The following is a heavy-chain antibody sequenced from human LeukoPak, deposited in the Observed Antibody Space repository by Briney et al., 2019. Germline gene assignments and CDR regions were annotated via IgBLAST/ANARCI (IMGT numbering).Heavy chain of an antibody. D-gene: IGHD6-13*01. J-gene: IGHJ6*03. CDR3: ARVVGLTGYSSSWYSGYYYYMDV. Sequence: SVKVSCKASGGTFSSYAISWVRQAPGQGLEWMGGIIPIFGTANYAQKFQDRVTITADKSTSTAYMELSSLRSEDTAVYYCARVVGLTGYSSSWYSGYYYYMDVWGKGTTVTVSS. V-gene: IGHV1-69*06. CDR2: IIPIFGTA. CDR1: GGTFSSYA.